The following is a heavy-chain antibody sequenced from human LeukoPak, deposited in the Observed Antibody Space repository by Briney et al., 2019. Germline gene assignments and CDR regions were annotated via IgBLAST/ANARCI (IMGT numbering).Heavy chain of an antibody. J-gene: IGHJ3*02. V-gene: IGHV4-34*01. Sequence: PSETLSLTCAVYGGSFSGYYWSWIRQPPGKGLEWIGEINHSGSTNYNPSLKSRVTISVDTSKNQFSLKLSSVTAADTAVYYCARGQYMITFGGVIARSAFDIRGQGTMVTVSS. CDR3: ARGQYMITFGGVIARSAFDI. CDR2: INHSGST. D-gene: IGHD3-16*02. CDR1: GGSFSGYY.